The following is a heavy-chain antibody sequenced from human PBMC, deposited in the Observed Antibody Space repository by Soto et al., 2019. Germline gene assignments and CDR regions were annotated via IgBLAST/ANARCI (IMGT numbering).Heavy chain of an antibody. CDR3: ARIRFLEWLLYYYFDY. D-gene: IGHD3-3*01. J-gene: IGHJ4*02. CDR1: GYTFTSYG. CDR2: ISAYNGNT. V-gene: IGHV1-18*01. Sequence: GASVKVSCKASGYTFTSYGISWVRQAPGQGLEWMGWISAYNGNTNYAQKLQGRVTMTTDTSTSTAYMELRSLRSDDTAVYYCARIRFLEWLLYYYFDYWGQGTLVTVSS.